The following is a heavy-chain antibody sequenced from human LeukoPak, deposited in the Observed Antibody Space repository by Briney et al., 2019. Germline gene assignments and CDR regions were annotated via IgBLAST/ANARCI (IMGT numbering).Heavy chain of an antibody. Sequence: SETLSPTCIVPGGSISSSNYYWAWIRQPPGKGLEWIGTFYSGGSAYYNPSLTSRVSISKDTSDNQFSLRLYSLTAADTAVYYCARKQGGTMYDVWGQGTQVTVSS. CDR3: ARKQGGTMYDV. D-gene: IGHD1-7*01. CDR2: FYSGGSA. J-gene: IGHJ4*02. V-gene: IGHV4-39*07. CDR1: GGSISSSNYY.